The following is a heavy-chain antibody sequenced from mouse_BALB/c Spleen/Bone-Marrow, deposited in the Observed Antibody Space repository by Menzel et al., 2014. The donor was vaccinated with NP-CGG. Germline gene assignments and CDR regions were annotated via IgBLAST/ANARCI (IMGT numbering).Heavy chain of an antibody. CDR3: ATGDYGAWFAC. J-gene: IGHJ3*01. V-gene: IGHV5-9-1*01. D-gene: IGHD2-4*01. Sequence: DVKLVESGGDLVKPGGSLKLSCAASGFTFSNYDMSWGRQTPEKRLEWVATISSGGYYSYYPDSVKVRFTISRDNAKNTLYLQMSSLRSEDTAMYYCATGDYGAWFACWGQGTLVTVSA. CDR2: ISSGGYYS. CDR1: GFTFSNYD.